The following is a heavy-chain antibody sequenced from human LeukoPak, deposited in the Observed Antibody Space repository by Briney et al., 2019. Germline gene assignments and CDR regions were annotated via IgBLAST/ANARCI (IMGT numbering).Heavy chain of an antibody. Sequence: SETLSLTCTVSGGSISSSSYYWGWIRQPPGEGLEWIGSIYYSGSTYYNPSLKSRVTISVDTSKNQFSLKLSSVTAADTAVYYCARPSRQWLSQRGSAFDIWGQGTMVTVSS. D-gene: IGHD6-19*01. CDR3: ARPSRQWLSQRGSAFDI. V-gene: IGHV4-39*07. J-gene: IGHJ3*02. CDR1: GGSISSSSYY. CDR2: IYYSGST.